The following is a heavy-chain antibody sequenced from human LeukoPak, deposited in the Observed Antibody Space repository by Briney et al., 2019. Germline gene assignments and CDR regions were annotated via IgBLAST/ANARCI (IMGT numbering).Heavy chain of an antibody. D-gene: IGHD2-2*02. V-gene: IGHV1-8*03. CDR3: ARVRYCSSTSCYKNFDY. J-gene: IGHJ4*02. CDR1: GYTFTSYD. Sequence: GASVKVSCKASGYTFTSYDINWVRQATGQGLEWMGWMNPNSGNTGYAQKFQGRVTITRNASISTAYMELSSLRSEDTAVYYCARVRYCSSTSCYKNFDYWGQGTLVTVSS. CDR2: MNPNSGNT.